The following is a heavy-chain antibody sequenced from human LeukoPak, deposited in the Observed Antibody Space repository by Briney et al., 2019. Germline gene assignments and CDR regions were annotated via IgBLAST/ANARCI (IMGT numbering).Heavy chain of an antibody. CDR1: GYTLTELS. J-gene: IGHJ4*02. D-gene: IGHD1-26*01. Sequence: ASVKVSCKVSGYTLTELSMHWVRQAPGKGLEWMGGFDPEDGETIYAQKFQGRLTMTRDTSTSTVHMELSSLRSEDTAVYYCARDGWLNSGSYYFDYWGQGTLVTVSS. V-gene: IGHV1-24*01. CDR2: FDPEDGET. CDR3: ARDGWLNSGSYYFDY.